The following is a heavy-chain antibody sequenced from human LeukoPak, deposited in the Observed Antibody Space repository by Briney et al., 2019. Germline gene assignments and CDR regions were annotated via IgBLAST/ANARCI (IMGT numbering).Heavy chain of an antibody. CDR1: GGSFSGYY. V-gene: IGHV4-34*01. CDR3: ASVGPDIVSKTRRDYYFDY. Sequence: PXETLSLTCAVYGGSFSGYYCSWLRQPPGKGLEWIGEINHSGSTNYNPSLKSLVTISVDTSKNQFSLKLSSVTAADTAVYYCASVGPDIVSKTRRDYYFDYWGQGTLVTVSS. J-gene: IGHJ4*02. CDR2: INHSGST. D-gene: IGHD5/OR15-5a*01.